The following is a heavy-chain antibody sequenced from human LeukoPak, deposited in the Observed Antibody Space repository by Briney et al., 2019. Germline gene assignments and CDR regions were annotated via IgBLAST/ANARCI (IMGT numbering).Heavy chain of an antibody. CDR2: IKQDGSKK. Sequence: GGSLRPSCVASGFPFSSYWMTWVRQAPGKGLEWVANIKQDGSKKSYVDSVKGRFTISRDNAKNSLYLQMDSLRAEDTAIYYCTRVGYIDEGIDYWGQGTLVTVSS. D-gene: IGHD5-24*01. J-gene: IGHJ4*02. CDR3: TRVGYIDEGIDY. V-gene: IGHV3-7*04. CDR1: GFPFSSYW.